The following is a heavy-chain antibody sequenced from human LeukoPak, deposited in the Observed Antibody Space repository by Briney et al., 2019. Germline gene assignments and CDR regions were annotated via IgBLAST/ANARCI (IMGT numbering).Heavy chain of an antibody. J-gene: IGHJ4*02. CDR1: GFTFSSYA. CDR3: AKDVYSSRWDLGGYFDY. Sequence: GGSLRLSCAASGFTFSSYAMSWVRQAPGKGLEWVSAISGSGGSTYYADSVKGRFTISRDNSKNTLYLQMNSLRAEDTAVYYCAKDVYSSRWDLGGYFDYWGQGTLVTVSS. V-gene: IGHV3-23*01. CDR2: ISGSGGST. D-gene: IGHD6-13*01.